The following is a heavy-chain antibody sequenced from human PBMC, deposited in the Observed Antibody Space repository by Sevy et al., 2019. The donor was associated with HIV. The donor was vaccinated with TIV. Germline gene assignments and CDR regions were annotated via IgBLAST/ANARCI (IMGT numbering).Heavy chain of an antibody. CDR3: AADKHQGVVIIPGSMWGGVDY. CDR1: GYTFKTYG. J-gene: IGHJ4*02. Sequence: ASVKVSCKTFGYTFKTYGISWVRQAPGQGLEWMGWISAYSGDTNFAQKFQGRVTMTTDTSTSTAYMELSSLRSDDTAVYFCAADKHQGVVIIPGSMWGGVDYWGQGTVVTVSS. CDR2: ISAYSGDT. V-gene: IGHV1-18*01. D-gene: IGHD2-2*01.